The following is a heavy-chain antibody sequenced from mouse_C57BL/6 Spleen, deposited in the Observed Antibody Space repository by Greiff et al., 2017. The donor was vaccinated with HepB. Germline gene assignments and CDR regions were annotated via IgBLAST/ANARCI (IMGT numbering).Heavy chain of an antibody. J-gene: IGHJ4*01. CDR3: ARITTVVATRYYAMDY. V-gene: IGHV1-77*01. CDR1: GYTFTDYY. CDR2: IGPGSGST. D-gene: IGHD1-1*01. Sequence: VQGVESGAELVKPGASVKISCKASGYTFTDYYINWVKQRPGQGLEWIGKIGPGSGSTYYNEKFKGKATLTADKSSSTAYMQLSSLTSEDSAVYFCARITTVVATRYYAMDYWGQGTSVTVSS.